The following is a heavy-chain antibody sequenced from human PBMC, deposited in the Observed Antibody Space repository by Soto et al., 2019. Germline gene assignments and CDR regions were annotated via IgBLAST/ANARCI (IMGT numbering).Heavy chain of an antibody. J-gene: IGHJ6*02. CDR3: ARDLGYCSGGSCSYGMDV. Sequence: ASVKVSCKASGYTFTGYYMHWVRQAPGQGLEWMGWINPNSGGTNYAQKFQGWVTMTRDTSISTAYMELSRLRSDDTAVYYCARDLGYCSGGSCSYGMDVWGQGTTVTVSS. CDR1: GYTFTGYY. D-gene: IGHD2-15*01. CDR2: INPNSGGT. V-gene: IGHV1-2*04.